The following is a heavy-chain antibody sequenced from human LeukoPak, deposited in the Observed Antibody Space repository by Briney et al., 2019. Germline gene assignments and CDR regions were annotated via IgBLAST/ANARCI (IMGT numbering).Heavy chain of an antibody. CDR3: ARDPYNGAYSEGYYYYFMDV. J-gene: IGHJ6*03. V-gene: IGHV3-21*01. CDR2: ITSSSSYT. D-gene: IGHD1-1*01. Sequence: GGSLRLSCAASGFTFSSYAMSWVRQAPGQGLEWISSITSSSSYTFYADSVKGRFTISRDNAKNSLYLQMNSLRVEDTAVYYCARDPYNGAYSEGYYYYFMDVWGKGTTVTVSS. CDR1: GFTFSSYA.